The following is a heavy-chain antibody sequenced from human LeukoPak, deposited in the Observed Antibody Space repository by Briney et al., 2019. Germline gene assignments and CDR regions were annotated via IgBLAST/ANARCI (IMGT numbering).Heavy chain of an antibody. CDR3: VKHYGSGSYYNFPDY. V-gene: IGHV3-23*01. Sequence: GGSLRLSCAASGFTFSSYAMSWVRQGPGKGLEWVSTISGSGGSTYYADSVKGRFTISRDNSKDTLYLQMNSLRAEDTAVYYCVKHYGSGSYYNFPDYWGQGTLVTVSS. CDR1: GFTFSSYA. J-gene: IGHJ4*02. D-gene: IGHD3-10*01. CDR2: ISGSGGST.